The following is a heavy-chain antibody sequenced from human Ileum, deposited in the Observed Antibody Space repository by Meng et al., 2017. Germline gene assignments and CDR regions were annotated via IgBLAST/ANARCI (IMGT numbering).Heavy chain of an antibody. D-gene: IGHD3-10*01. Sequence: SETLSLTCTVSGYSISSGYYWGWIRQPPGKGLEGIGNIYHGGSTYYNPSLKSRVTISVDTSKNQFSLKLSSVTAADTAVYFCARDARKLDYYGSGSYDFDYWGQGTLVTVSS. CDR3: ARDARKLDYYGSGSYDFDY. CDR2: IYHGGST. CDR1: GYSISSGYY. V-gene: IGHV4-38-2*02. J-gene: IGHJ4*02.